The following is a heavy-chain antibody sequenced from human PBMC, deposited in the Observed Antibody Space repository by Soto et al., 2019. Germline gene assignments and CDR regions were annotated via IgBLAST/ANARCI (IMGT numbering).Heavy chain of an antibody. CDR2: IYYSGTT. D-gene: IGHD3-22*01. J-gene: IGHJ4*02. CDR1: GGSVSSGTYC. Sequence: PSETLSLTCTVSGGSVSSGTYCWSWDRQPPGKGLEWIGYIYYSGTTSYNPSLKSRVTISIDTSKNQFSLKLSSVTAADTAFYYCAREMYYYDNRGADYWGQGTLVTVSS. CDR3: AREMYYYDNRGADY. V-gene: IGHV4-61*01.